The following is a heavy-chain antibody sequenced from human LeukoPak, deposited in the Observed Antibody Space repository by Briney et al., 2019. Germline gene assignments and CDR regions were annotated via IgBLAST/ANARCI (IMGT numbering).Heavy chain of an antibody. D-gene: IGHD2-8*01. V-gene: IGHV4-39*07. CDR2: IYYSGST. CDR3: ARVPYLYCTSGVCHMDV. CDR1: GGSISSSSYY. Sequence: SETLSLTCTVSGGSISSSSYYWGWIRQPPGKGLEWIGSIYYSGSTYYNPSLKSRVTISVDTSKNQFSLKLSSVTAADTAVYYCARVPYLYCTSGVCHMDVWGKGTTVTVSS. J-gene: IGHJ6*04.